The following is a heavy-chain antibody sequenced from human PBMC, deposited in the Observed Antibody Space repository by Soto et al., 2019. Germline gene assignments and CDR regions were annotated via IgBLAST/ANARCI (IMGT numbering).Heavy chain of an antibody. CDR1: GFTFSSYE. CDR3: ARGDYDFSVGSYGMDV. J-gene: IGHJ6*02. D-gene: IGHD3-3*01. CDR2: ISSSGSTI. V-gene: IGHV3-48*03. Sequence: PGGSLRLSCAASGFTFSSYEMNWVRQAPGKGLEWVSYISSSGSTIYYADSVKGRFTISRDNAKNSLYLQMNSLRVEDTAVYYCARGDYDFSVGSYGMDVWGQGTTVTVSS.